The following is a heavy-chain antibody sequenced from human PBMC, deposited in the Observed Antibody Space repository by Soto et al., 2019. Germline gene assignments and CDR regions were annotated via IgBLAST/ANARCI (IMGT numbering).Heavy chain of an antibody. Sequence: ASVKVSCKASGDTFSTYTITWVRQGPGQRLEWMGWINGGNGNTYYSEHFQGRVTFTRDTSAGTVYMQMNNLRAEDTAIYYCAKDDNSGYYPPLDYWGQGTLVTVS. CDR3: AKDDNSGYYPPLDY. V-gene: IGHV1-3*01. J-gene: IGHJ4*02. CDR2: INGGNGNT. CDR1: GDTFSTYT. D-gene: IGHD3-22*01.